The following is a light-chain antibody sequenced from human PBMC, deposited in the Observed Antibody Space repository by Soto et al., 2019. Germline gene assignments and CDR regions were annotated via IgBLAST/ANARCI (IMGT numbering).Light chain of an antibody. CDR3: SSYSISNTLV. CDR1: SSDVAGYDS. J-gene: IGLJ1*01. CDR2: EVS. V-gene: IGLV2-14*01. Sequence: QSVLTQPASGSGSPGQWITISCPGTSSDVAGYDSVSWYQQHPGKAPKLVIYEVSNRPSGVSYRFSGSKSDNTAALTISGLQAEDEAHYYCSSYSISNTLVFGTGTKV.